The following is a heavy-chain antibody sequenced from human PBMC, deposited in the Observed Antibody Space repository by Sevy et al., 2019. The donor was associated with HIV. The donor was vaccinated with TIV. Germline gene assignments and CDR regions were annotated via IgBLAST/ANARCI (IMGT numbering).Heavy chain of an antibody. J-gene: IGHJ4*02. V-gene: IGHV1-69*13. CDR3: GRGMVRCGGDCFPVTFDY. Sequence: ASVKVSCKASGGTFSSYAISWVRQAPGQGLEWMGGIIPIFGTANYAQKFQGRVTITADESTSTAYMELSSLRSEDTALYYCGRGMVRCGGDCFPVTFDYWGQGTLVTVSS. CDR2: IIPIFGTA. CDR1: GGTFSSYA. D-gene: IGHD2-21*01.